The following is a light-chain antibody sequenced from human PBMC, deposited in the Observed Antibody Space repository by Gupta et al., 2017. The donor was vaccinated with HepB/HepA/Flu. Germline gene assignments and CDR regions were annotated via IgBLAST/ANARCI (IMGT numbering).Light chain of an antibody. CDR1: SSNIGSNT. CDR3: ATWDDSLNGRV. J-gene: IGLJ3*02. V-gene: IGLV1-44*01. Sequence: QSVLTQPPSASGTPGQRVTISCSGSSSNIGSNTVNWYQQFPGTAPKLLMFSNTRRPSGVPDRFSGSKSGTSASLAISGLQSDDEADYYCATWDDSLNGRVFGGGTKVTVL. CDR2: SNT.